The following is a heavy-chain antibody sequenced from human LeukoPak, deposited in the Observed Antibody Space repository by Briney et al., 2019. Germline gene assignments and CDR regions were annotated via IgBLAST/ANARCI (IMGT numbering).Heavy chain of an antibody. V-gene: IGHV3-33*01. CDR2: IWDDGSKK. Sequence: GSLRLSCAASGFTFSSYGMHWVRQAPGKELEWVAVIWDDGSKKYYADAVKGRFTISRDNSKNTLYLQMTSLRAEDTAVYYCARRYCSGGTCYSFRGDWFDPWGQGTLVTVSS. J-gene: IGHJ5*02. CDR1: GFTFSSYG. D-gene: IGHD2-15*01. CDR3: ARRYCSGGTCYSFRGDWFDP.